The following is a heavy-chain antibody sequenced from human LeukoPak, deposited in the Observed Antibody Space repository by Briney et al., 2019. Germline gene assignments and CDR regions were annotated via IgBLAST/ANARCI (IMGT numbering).Heavy chain of an antibody. D-gene: IGHD1-1*01. CDR1: GFTFSSYE. CDR3: VKDTPTTGYHLDS. J-gene: IGHJ4*02. CDR2: ISSRATAI. V-gene: IGHV3-48*03. Sequence: GGSLRLSCAASGFTFSSYEMNWVRQAPGKGLEWVSYISSRATAIYYADSVKGRFTISRDNAKNSLYLQMNSLRAEDTAVYYCVKDTPTTGYHLDSWGQGTLVTVSS.